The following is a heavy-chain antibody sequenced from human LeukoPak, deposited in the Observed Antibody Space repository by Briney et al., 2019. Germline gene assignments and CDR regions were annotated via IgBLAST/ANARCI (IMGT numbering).Heavy chain of an antibody. CDR1: GGRFSSYS. CDR2: IIPILGIA. D-gene: IGHD5-18*01. Sequence: GSSVKVSCKASGGRFSSYSISWVRQAPGQGLEWMGRIIPILGIANYAQKFQGRVTITADKSTSTAYMELSSLRSEDTAVYYCARRVINAYSYGYKLPLGYWGQGTLVTVSS. CDR3: ARRVINAYSYGYKLPLGY. J-gene: IGHJ4*02. V-gene: IGHV1-69*02.